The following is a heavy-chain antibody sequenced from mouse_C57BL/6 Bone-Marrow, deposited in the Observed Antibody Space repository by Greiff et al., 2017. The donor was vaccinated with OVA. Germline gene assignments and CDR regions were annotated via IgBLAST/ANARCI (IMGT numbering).Heavy chain of an antibody. V-gene: IGHV1-81*01. J-gene: IGHJ3*01. CDR3: AREGWLLFSWFGY. Sequence: QVQLQQSGAELARPGASVKLSCKASGYTFTSYGISWVKQRTGQGLEWIGEIYPRSGNTYYNEKFKGKATLTADKSSSTAYMELRSLTSEDSAVYGCAREGWLLFSWFGYWGQGTLVTVSA. CDR2: IYPRSGNT. D-gene: IGHD2-3*01. CDR1: GYTFTSYG.